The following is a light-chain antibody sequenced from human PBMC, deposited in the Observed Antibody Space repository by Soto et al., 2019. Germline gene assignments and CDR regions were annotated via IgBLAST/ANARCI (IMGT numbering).Light chain of an antibody. CDR2: GAS. CDR3: HQYDSWPPYT. CDR1: QSISIN. Sequence: EIVMTQSPATLSVSPGERATLSCRASQSISINLAWYQQKLGQAPRLLIYGASTRATDIPARFSGSGSGTEFTLTISSLPSEDYAIYYCHQYDSWPPYTFGQGTKVEIK. V-gene: IGKV3-15*01. J-gene: IGKJ2*01.